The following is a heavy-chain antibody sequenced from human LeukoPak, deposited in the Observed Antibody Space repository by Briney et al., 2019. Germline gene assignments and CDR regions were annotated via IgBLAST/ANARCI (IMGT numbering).Heavy chain of an antibody. J-gene: IGHJ4*02. Sequence: PGGSLRLSCAASGFTFSSYWMSWVRQAPGKGLEWVANIKQDGSEKYYVDSVKGRFTISRDNAKNSLYLQMNSLRAEDTAVYYCARSRRARHCPDFEYWGQGTLVTVSS. CDR3: ARSRRARHCPDFEY. CDR1: GFTFSSYW. V-gene: IGHV3-7*01. CDR2: IKQDGSEK.